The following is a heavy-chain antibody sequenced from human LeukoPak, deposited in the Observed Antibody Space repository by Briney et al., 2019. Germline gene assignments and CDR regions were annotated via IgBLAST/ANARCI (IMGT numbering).Heavy chain of an antibody. J-gene: IGHJ4*02. D-gene: IGHD3-16*01. CDR1: VYTFSTSS. V-gene: IGHV3-23*01. CDR3: AKLQFEDY. CDR2: ISESGGST. Sequence: SGVSLRLSWVVSVYTFSTSSMSWVREAPWKGLEWVSGISESGGSTYYADSVKGRFTISRDNSKNTLYLQMNSLRAEDTAVYYCAKLQFEDYWGQGTLVTVSS.